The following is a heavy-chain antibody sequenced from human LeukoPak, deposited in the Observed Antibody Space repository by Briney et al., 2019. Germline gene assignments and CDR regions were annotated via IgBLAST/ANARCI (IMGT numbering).Heavy chain of an antibody. V-gene: IGHV4-30-4*01. Sequence: SETLSLTCTVSGGSVSSGDYYWSWIRQPPGKGLEWIGYIYYSGSTYYNPSLKSRVTISVDTSKNQFSLKLSSVTAADTAVYYCAREMATTHDAFDIWGQGTMVTVSS. CDR2: IYYSGST. J-gene: IGHJ3*02. CDR1: GGSVSSGDYY. D-gene: IGHD5-24*01. CDR3: AREMATTHDAFDI.